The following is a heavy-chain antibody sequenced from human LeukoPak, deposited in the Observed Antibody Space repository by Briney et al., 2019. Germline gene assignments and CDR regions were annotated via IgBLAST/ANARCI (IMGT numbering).Heavy chain of an antibody. Sequence: AGGSLRLSCAASGFTFSSYSMNWVRQAPGKGLEWVSSISSSSYIYYADSVKGRFTISRDNAKNSLYLQMNSLRAEDTAVYYCARDWGYCSGGSCYGMDVWGQGTTVTVSS. CDR2: ISSSSYI. J-gene: IGHJ6*02. CDR3: ARDWGYCSGGSCYGMDV. D-gene: IGHD2-15*01. V-gene: IGHV3-21*01. CDR1: GFTFSSYS.